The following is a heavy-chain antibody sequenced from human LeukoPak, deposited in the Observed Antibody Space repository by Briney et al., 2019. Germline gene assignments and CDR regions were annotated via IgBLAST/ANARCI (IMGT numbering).Heavy chain of an antibody. CDR1: GYTFTSYA. D-gene: IGHD3-22*01. CDR3: AGXYYYDSSGYYGGFDY. V-gene: IGHV7-4-1*02. Sequence: ASVKVSCKASGYTFTSYAMNWVRQAPGQGLEWMGWINTNTGNPTYAQGSTGRFVFSLDTSVSTAYLQISSLKAEDTAVYYCAGXYYYDSSGYYGGFDYWGQGTLVTVSS. CDR2: INTNTGNP. J-gene: IGHJ4*02.